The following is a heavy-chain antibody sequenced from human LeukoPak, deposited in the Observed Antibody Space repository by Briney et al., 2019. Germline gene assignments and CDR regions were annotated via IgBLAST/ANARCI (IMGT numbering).Heavy chain of an antibody. CDR3: ARRHSSGWFYY. J-gene: IGHJ4*02. CDR2: IYRSGST. Sequence: SETLSLTCTVSGYSISNGYYWDWIRQPPGRVLEWIGNIYRSGSTSYNPSLKSRVTISVDTSKNQFSLKVNSVTAADTAVYYCARRHSSGWFYYWGQGTLVTVSS. V-gene: IGHV4-38-2*02. CDR1: GYSISNGYY. D-gene: IGHD6-19*01.